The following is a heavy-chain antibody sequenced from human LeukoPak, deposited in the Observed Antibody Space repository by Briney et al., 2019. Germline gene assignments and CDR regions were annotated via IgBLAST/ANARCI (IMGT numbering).Heavy chain of an antibody. CDR3: TPDRPYAMEV. Sequence: GGSLRLSCAASGFTFNIRWMHWVRQAPGKGLVWVSRINSDGSSTNYADSVKGRFTISRDNAKNMVYLQMNSLRAEDTAVYYCTPDRPYAMEVWGQGATVAVS. J-gene: IGHJ6*02. V-gene: IGHV3-74*01. CDR1: GFTFNIRW. CDR2: INSDGSST.